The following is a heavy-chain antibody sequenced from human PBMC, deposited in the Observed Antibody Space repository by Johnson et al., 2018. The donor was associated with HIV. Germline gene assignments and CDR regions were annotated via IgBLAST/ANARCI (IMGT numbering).Heavy chain of an antibody. CDR3: AKAIWGGGNLGMGAFDI. CDR2: ISWNRRTI. V-gene: IGHV3-9*01. CDR1: GFTVSSNY. D-gene: IGHD4-23*01. J-gene: IGHJ3*02. Sequence: VQLVESGGGLVQPGGSLRLSCAASGFTVSSNYMSWVRQAPGKGLEWVSGISWNRRTIGYVDSVKGRFTISRDNAKKSLYLQMNSLRVEDTALYYCAKAIWGGGNLGMGAFDIWGQGTMVTVSS.